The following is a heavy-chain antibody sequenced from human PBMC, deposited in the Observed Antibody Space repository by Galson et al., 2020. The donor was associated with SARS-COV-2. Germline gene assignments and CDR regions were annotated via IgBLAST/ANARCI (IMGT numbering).Heavy chain of an antibody. V-gene: IGHV4-30-2*01. CDR1: GGSISSGGYS. CDR3: ARRVGANYWYFDL. J-gene: IGHJ2*01. Sequence: ETSETLSLTCAVSGGSISSGGYSWSWIRQPPGKGLEWIGYIYHSGSTYYNPSLKSRVTISVDRSKNQFSLKLSSVTAADTAVYYCARRVGANYWYFDLWGRGTLVTVSS. D-gene: IGHD1-26*01. CDR2: IYHSGST.